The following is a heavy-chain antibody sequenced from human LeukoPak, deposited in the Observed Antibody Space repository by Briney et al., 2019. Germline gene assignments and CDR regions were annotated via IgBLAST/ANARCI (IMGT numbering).Heavy chain of an antibody. CDR2: ICYTGST. D-gene: IGHD1-26*01. Sequence: SETLSLTCAVSGASISGSGYYLGWIRQPPGKGLEWIGNICYTGSTYYNASLQSRVTISIDTSKNQFSLRLNSVTAADTAMYYCVKSGGYGLIDYWGQGTLVTVSS. CDR3: VKSGGYGLIDY. V-gene: IGHV4-39*01. J-gene: IGHJ4*02. CDR1: GASISGSGYY.